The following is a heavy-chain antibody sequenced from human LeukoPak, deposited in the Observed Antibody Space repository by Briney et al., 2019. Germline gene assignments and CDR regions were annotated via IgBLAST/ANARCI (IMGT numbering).Heavy chain of an antibody. CDR2: INSDGSST. V-gene: IGHV3-74*01. Sequence: PGGSLRLSCAASGFIFSSYWMHWVRQSPGKGLVWVSRINSDGSSTSYADSVKGRFTVSRDNSKNTLYLQMNSLRAEDTAVYYCAKDLARYSGYDLFSRRQWTAPLDYWGQGTLVTVSS. CDR3: AKDLARYSGYDLFSRRQWTAPLDY. CDR1: GFIFSSYW. J-gene: IGHJ4*02. D-gene: IGHD5-12*01.